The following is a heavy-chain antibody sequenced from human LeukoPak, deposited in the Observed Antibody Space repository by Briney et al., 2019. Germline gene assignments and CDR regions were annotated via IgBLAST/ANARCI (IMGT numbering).Heavy chain of an antibody. J-gene: IGHJ6*02. CDR3: ARGRHWGVTTTYYGVDV. CDR1: GGSFCDNY. Sequence: SETLSLTCGVYGGSFCDNYWSCLRQPPGKGVEWLGEINHSGRTNYNPSLKSRVTLSVDTSKNQFSLNLRSVTAADTAVYYCARGRHWGVTTTYYGVDVWGQGTTVTVSS. CDR2: INHSGRT. D-gene: IGHD4-11*01. V-gene: IGHV4-34*01.